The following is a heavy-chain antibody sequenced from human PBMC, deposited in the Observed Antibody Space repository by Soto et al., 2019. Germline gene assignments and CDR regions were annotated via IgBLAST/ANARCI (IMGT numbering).Heavy chain of an antibody. D-gene: IGHD1-7*01. Sequence: QVQLQESGPGLVKPSQTLSLTCTVSGDSISSGGYYRSWIRQHPGKGLEWIGYIYDNGGAYYSPSLRGRVVISLDRSENQFSLRLSSVTAADTAVYYCARVKGGTTRRAFDSWGQGTLVTVSS. CDR2: IYDNGGA. V-gene: IGHV4-31*03. CDR3: ARVKGGTTRRAFDS. CDR1: GDSISSGGYY. J-gene: IGHJ4*02.